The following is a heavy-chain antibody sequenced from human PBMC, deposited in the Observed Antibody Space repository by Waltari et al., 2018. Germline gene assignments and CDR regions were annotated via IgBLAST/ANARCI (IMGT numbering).Heavy chain of an antibody. CDR2: IYHSGST. V-gene: IGHV4-38-2*01. CDR1: GYSISRGYY. Sequence: QAQLQEAGPGLVKPSETLSLTGAGAGYSISRGYYWGWIRHPPGKGLEWIGSIYHSGSTYSNPSLKSRVTISVDTSKNQFSLKLSSVTAADTAVYYCRVGMAVADYWGQGTLVTVSS. D-gene: IGHD6-19*01. J-gene: IGHJ4*02. CDR3: RVGMAVADY.